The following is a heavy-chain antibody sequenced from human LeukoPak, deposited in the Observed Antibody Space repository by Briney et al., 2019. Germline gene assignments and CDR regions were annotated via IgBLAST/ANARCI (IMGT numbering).Heavy chain of an antibody. V-gene: IGHV3-7*01. CDR3: ARDRGTGDYGDYLPDAFDI. Sequence: GGSLRLSCAASGFTFSSYWMSWVRQAPGKGLEWVANIKQDGSAKYYVDSVKGRFTISRDNAKNSLYLQMNSLRAEDTAVYYCARDRGTGDYGDYLPDAFDIWGQGTMVTVSS. D-gene: IGHD4-17*01. J-gene: IGHJ3*02. CDR1: GFTFSSYW. CDR2: IKQDGSAK.